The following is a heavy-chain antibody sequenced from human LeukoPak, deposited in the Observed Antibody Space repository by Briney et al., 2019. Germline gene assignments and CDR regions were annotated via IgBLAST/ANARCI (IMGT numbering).Heavy chain of an antibody. CDR1: GYTFTSYG. D-gene: IGHD2-21*02. J-gene: IGHJ5*02. V-gene: IGHV1-18*01. Sequence: ASVKVSCKASGYTFTSYGISWVRQAPGQGLEWMGWISAYNGNTNYAQKLQGRVTMTTDTSTSTAYMELRRLRSDDTAVYYCARAHIVVVTAVVNWFDPWGQGTLVTVSS. CDR3: ARAHIVVVTAVVNWFDP. CDR2: ISAYNGNT.